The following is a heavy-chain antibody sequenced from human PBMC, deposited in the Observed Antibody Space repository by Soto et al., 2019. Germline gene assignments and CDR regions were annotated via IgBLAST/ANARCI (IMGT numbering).Heavy chain of an antibody. CDR1: GYTFRGYG. V-gene: IGHV3-48*01. Sequence: EVQVVASGGGLVQPGGSLTLSREGFGYTFRGYGMIWVRQAPGKRLECVSYISSDETIVNYADSVKGRFTISRDSAKTSLFLQMISLRAEDTAVYYCVRGGGVGTIWGYYWGQGAQVTVSS. CDR3: VRGGGVGTIWGYY. CDR2: ISSDETIV. J-gene: IGHJ1*01. D-gene: IGHD3-3*01.